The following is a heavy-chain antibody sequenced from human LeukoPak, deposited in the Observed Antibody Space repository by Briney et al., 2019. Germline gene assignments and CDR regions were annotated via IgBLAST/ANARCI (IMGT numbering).Heavy chain of an antibody. CDR1: GFTFSSAW. V-gene: IGHV3-15*01. CDR2: IKNKTNGKTT. J-gene: IGHJ4*02. D-gene: IGHD2-2*01. Sequence: GGSLRLSCAASGFTFSSAWMTWVRQAPGKGLEWVGHIKNKTNGKTTDYAAPVKGRFIISRDDSKNTLYLQMNSLRPEDTAVYYCARGFCSSTNCYQGPFDFWGQGTLVTVSS. CDR3: ARGFCSSTNCYQGPFDF.